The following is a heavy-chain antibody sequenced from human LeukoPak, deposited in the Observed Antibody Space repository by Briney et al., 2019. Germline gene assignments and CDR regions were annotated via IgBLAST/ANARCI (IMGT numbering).Heavy chain of an antibody. Sequence: GGSLRLSCAASGFTFSSYGMHWVRQAPGKGLEWVAVIWYDGSNKYYADSVKGRFTISRDNSKNTLYLQMNSLRAEDTAVYYCASESSSSDCWGQGTLVTVSS. CDR1: GFTFSSYG. D-gene: IGHD6-6*01. J-gene: IGHJ4*02. V-gene: IGHV3-33*01. CDR2: IWYDGSNK. CDR3: ASESSSSDC.